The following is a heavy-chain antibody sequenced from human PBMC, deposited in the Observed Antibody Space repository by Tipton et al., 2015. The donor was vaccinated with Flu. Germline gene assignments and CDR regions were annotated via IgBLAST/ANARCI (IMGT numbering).Heavy chain of an antibody. CDR1: GFTFSSYW. Sequence: SLRLSCAASGFTFSSYWMSWVRQAPGKGLEWVANIKQDGSEKYYVDSVKGRFTISRDNAKNSLYLQMNSLRAEDTAVYYCARDRVEGVDYYMDVWGKGTTVTVSS. CDR2: IKQDGSEK. J-gene: IGHJ6*03. D-gene: IGHD2-8*01. V-gene: IGHV3-7*03. CDR3: ARDRVEGVDYYMDV.